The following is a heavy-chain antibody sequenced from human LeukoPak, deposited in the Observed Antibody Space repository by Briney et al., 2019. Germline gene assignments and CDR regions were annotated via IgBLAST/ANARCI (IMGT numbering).Heavy chain of an antibody. CDR2: ISSSCSTI. CDR3: ARSKLLLPGGMDV. J-gene: IGHJ6*04. CDR1: GFTFSSYE. Sequence: GGSLRLSCAASGFTFSSYEMNWVRQAPGKGLEWVSYISSSCSTIYYADSEKGRFTISRDNAKNSLYLQMNSLRAEDTAVYYCARSKLLLPGGMDVWGKGTTVTVSS. V-gene: IGHV3-48*03. D-gene: IGHD1-26*01.